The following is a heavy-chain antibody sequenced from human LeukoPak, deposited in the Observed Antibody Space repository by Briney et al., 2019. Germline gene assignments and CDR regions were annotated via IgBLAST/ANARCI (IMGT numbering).Heavy chain of an antibody. CDR1: GGSISSYY. CDR2: IYYSGST. CDR3: ARDSGFGQLDLAY. D-gene: IGHD6-6*01. V-gene: IGHV4-59*01. Sequence: SETLSLTCTVSGGSISSYYWSWIRQPPGKGLEWIGYIYYSGSTNYSPSLKSRVTISVDTSKNQFSLKLSSVTAADTAVYYCARDSGFGQLDLAYWGQGTLVTVSS. J-gene: IGHJ4*02.